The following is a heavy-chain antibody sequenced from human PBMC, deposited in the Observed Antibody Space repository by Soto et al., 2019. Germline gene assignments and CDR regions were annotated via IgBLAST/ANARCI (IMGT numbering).Heavy chain of an antibody. J-gene: IGHJ4*02. CDR1: GDSVSSNNYY. V-gene: IGHV4-39*01. CDR2: IYYTGST. D-gene: IGHD2-8*01. CDR3: MRHPGYAVPMVYVTHYFHY. Sequence: QLQLQESGPGLVKPSETLSLTCTVSGDSVSSNNYYCGWIRQPPVKGLEWIGSIYYTGSTYYYPSLESRVCMSVDTYKSQFSLRLSSVTAADTGVYYCMRHPGYAVPMVYVTHYFHYCGQGIQVTVSS.